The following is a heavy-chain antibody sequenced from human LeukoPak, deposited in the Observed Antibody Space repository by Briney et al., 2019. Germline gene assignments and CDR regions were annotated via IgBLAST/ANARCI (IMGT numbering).Heavy chain of an antibody. Sequence: SXXLSLTCAVYGGSFSGYYWSWIRQPPGKGLEWIGEINHSGSTNYNPSLKSRVTISVDTYKNQFSLKLSSVTAADTAVYYCARGKYVLLWFGELLRQDWFDPWGQGTLVTVSS. CDR3: ARGKYVLLWFGELLRQDWFDP. CDR2: INHSGST. CDR1: GGSFSGYY. D-gene: IGHD3-10*01. J-gene: IGHJ5*02. V-gene: IGHV4-34*01.